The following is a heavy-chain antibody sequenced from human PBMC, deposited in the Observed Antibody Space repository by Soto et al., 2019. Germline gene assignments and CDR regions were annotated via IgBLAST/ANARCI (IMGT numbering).Heavy chain of an antibody. D-gene: IGHD3-22*01. CDR2: IYYSGST. CDR3: ARNYYDSSGYYLGYYYYYGMDV. CDR1: GGSISSYY. J-gene: IGHJ6*02. V-gene: IGHV4-59*01. Sequence: PSETLSLTCTVSGGSISSYYWSWIRQPPGKGLEWIGYIYYSGSTNYNPSLKSRVTISVDTSKNQFSLKLSSVTAADTAVYYCARNYYDSSGYYLGYYYYYGMDVWAKGPRSPSP.